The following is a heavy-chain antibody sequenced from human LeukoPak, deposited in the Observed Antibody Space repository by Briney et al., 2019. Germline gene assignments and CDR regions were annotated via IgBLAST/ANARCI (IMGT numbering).Heavy chain of an antibody. J-gene: IGHJ4*02. CDR3: AKPTRGGGSFLIDY. V-gene: IGHV3-33*03. D-gene: IGHD1-26*01. CDR2: IWNDGSYE. CDR1: GFTFSDYG. Sequence: QPGRSLRLSCAASGFTFSDYGMHWVRQAPGKGLEWVAVIWNDGSYEYYADSVKGRFTISRDNSKNTLYLQMNNLRADDTAVYFCAKPTRGGGSFLIDYWGRGTLVTVSS.